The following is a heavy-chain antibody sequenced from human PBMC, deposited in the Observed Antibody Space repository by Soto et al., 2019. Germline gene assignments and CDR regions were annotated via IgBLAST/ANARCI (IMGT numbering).Heavy chain of an antibody. CDR3: ASTPPDPQDYYDFWSGYYRPPPPSYFDY. V-gene: IGHV4-39*01. Sequence: SETLSLTCTVSGGSISSSSYYWGWIRQPPGKGLEWIGSIYYSGSTYYNPSLKSRVTISVDTSKNQFSLKLSSVTAADTAVYYCASTPPDPQDYYDFWSGYYRPPPPSYFDYWGQGPLVTVYS. CDR1: GGSISSSSYY. D-gene: IGHD3-3*01. CDR2: IYYSGST. J-gene: IGHJ4*02.